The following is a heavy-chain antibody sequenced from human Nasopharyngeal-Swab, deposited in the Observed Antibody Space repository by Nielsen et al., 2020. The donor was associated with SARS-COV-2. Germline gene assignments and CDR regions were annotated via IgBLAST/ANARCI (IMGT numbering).Heavy chain of an antibody. D-gene: IGHD4-23*01. Sequence: GGSLRLSCAASGFTFDDYAMHWVRQAPGKGLEWVSGISWNSGSIGYADSVKGRFTISRDNAKNSLYLQMNSLRAEDTAVYYCARVGYGGPFDYWGQGTLVTVSS. CDR1: GFTFDDYA. V-gene: IGHV3-9*01. CDR2: ISWNSGSI. J-gene: IGHJ4*02. CDR3: ARVGYGGPFDY.